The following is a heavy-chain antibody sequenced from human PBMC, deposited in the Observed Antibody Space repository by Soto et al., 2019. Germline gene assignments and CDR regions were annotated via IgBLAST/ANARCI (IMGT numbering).Heavy chain of an antibody. D-gene: IGHD3-10*01. J-gene: IGHJ5*02. CDR3: ARSLNYGSGSYYLFLIDP. V-gene: IGHV1-2*02. CDR1: GYTFTGYY. Sequence: QVQLVQSGAEVKKPGASVKVSCKASGYTFTGYYMHWVRQAPGQGLEWMGWINPNSGGTNYAQKFQGRVTMTRDTSISTAYMELSRLRSDDTAVYYCARSLNYGSGSYYLFLIDPWGQGTLVTVSS. CDR2: INPNSGGT.